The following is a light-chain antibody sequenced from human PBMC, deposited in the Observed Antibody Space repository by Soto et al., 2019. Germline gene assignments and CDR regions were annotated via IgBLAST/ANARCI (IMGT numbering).Light chain of an antibody. CDR3: QQSFSTPRT. V-gene: IGKV1-39*01. J-gene: IGKJ1*01. CDR1: QSISTY. Sequence: DIQMTQSPSSLSASVGDRVTITCRASQSISTYLNWYQQKPGKAPKLLIYTASSLQSEVPSRFSGGGSGTDFTLTISSLQPEDFATYYCQQSFSTPRTFDQGTKLEIK. CDR2: TAS.